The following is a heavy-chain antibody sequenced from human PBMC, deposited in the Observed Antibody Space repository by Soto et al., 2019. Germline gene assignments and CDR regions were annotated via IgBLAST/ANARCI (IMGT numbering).Heavy chain of an antibody. D-gene: IGHD3-9*01. CDR1: GGSISSGDYY. CDR2: IYYSGST. CDR3: ASGTIRLDILTGYYRPPYFDY. J-gene: IGHJ4*02. Sequence: ASETLSLTCTVSGGSISSGDYYWSWIRQPPGKGLEWIGYIYYSGSTYYNPSLKSRVTISVDTSKNQFSLKLSSVTAADTAVYYCASGTIRLDILTGYYRPPYFDYWGQGTLVTVSS. V-gene: IGHV4-30-4*01.